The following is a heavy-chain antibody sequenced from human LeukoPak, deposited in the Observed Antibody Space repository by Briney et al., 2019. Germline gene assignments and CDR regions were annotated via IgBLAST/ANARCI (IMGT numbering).Heavy chain of an antibody. CDR1: GFTFSSYE. V-gene: IGHV3-48*01. CDR2: ISSSSSTI. Sequence: GGSLRLSCAASGFTFSSYEMNWVRQAPGKGLEWVSYISSSSSTIYYADSVKGRFTISRDNAKNSLYLQMNSLRAEDTAVYYCARGGWFDYWGQGTLVTVSS. D-gene: IGHD2-15*01. CDR3: ARGGWFDY. J-gene: IGHJ4*02.